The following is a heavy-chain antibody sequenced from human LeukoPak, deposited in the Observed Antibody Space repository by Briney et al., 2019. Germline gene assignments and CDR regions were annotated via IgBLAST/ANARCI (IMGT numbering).Heavy chain of an antibody. CDR3: ARDWVRRSSWYVVYYYGMDV. J-gene: IGHJ6*02. D-gene: IGHD6-13*01. V-gene: IGHV4-59*01. CDR1: GGSISTYY. CDR2: IDYRGST. Sequence: PSETLSLTCTVSGGSISTYYWSWIRQPPGKGLEWIAYIDYRGSTTYNPSLRSRVTISVDTSRNQFSLKLSSVTAADTAVYYCARDWVRRSSWYVVYYYGMDVWGQGTTVTVSS.